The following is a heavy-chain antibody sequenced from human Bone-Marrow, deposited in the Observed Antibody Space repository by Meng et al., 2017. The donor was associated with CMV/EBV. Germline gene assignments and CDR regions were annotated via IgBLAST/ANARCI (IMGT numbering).Heavy chain of an antibody. CDR3: ARGALHCSGGSCFRGFDP. Sequence: SIPSSNWWTWVRPTPGKGLELIGEIYHSGSTNCSPSLKSRATISVDKSKNQFSLTLNSLIAADTAVYYCARGALHCSGGSCFRGFDPWGRGTLVTVSS. CDR1: SIPSSNW. V-gene: IGHV4-4*02. D-gene: IGHD2-15*01. J-gene: IGHJ5*02. CDR2: IYHSGST.